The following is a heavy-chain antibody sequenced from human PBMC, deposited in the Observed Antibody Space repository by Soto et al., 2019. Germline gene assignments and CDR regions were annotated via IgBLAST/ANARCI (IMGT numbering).Heavy chain of an antibody. CDR3: AKDRLAGNFDY. V-gene: IGHV3-23*01. CDR1: GFTFSDYY. CDR2: ISATGGST. J-gene: IGHJ4*02. Sequence: GGSLRLSCAASGFTFSDYYMSWIRQAPGKGLEWVATISATGGSTYYADSVKGRFTISRDNSKNTLYLQMNGLRVEDTAVYYCAKDRLAGNFDYWGQGTQVTVSS.